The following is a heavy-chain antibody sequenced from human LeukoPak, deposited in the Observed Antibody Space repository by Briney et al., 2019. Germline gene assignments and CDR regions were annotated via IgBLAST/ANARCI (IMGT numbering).Heavy chain of an antibody. CDR2: ISSSGGII. J-gene: IGHJ4*02. V-gene: IGHV3-23*01. CDR1: GFTLSSYD. D-gene: IGHD3-10*01. CDR3: AKPYNPGSGSYDY. Sequence: GGSLRLSCAASGFTLSSYDMSWVRQAPGKGLEWVSVISSSGGIIYYADSVRGRFTISRDNSKNTLYLQMNGLRAEDTAVYHCAKPYNPGSGSYDYWGQGTLVTVSS.